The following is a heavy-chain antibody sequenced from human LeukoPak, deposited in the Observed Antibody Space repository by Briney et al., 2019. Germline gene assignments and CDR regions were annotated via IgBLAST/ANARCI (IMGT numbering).Heavy chain of an antibody. CDR3: AIEAIVGAPRGDY. D-gene: IGHD1-26*01. V-gene: IGHV4-39*02. CDR2: IYYSGYA. Sequence: PSETLSLTCTVSGGSISTSTSYWGWSRQPPGKGLEWIGTIYYSGYAYYSPSLKSRVTISVDTSKNQFSLKLSSVTAADTAVYYCAIEAIVGAPRGDYWGQGTPVTVSS. CDR1: GGSISTSTSY. J-gene: IGHJ4*02.